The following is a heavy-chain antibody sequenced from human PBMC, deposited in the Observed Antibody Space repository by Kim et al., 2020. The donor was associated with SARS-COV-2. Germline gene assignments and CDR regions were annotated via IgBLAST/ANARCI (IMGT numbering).Heavy chain of an antibody. CDR1: GFTFSSYA. Sequence: GGSLRLSCAASGFTFSSYAMHWVRQAPGKGLEWVAVISYDGSNKYYADSVKGRFTISRDNSKNTLYLQMNSLRAEDTAVYYCARLPGVGYWYFDLWGRGTLVTVSS. V-gene: IGHV3-30*04. CDR3: ARLPGVGYWYFDL. D-gene: IGHD7-27*01. CDR2: ISYDGSNK. J-gene: IGHJ2*01.